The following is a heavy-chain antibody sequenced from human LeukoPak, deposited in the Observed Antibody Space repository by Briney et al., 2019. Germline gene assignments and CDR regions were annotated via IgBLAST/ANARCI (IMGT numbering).Heavy chain of an antibody. J-gene: IGHJ4*02. CDR3: ARWAAVAAYFDY. V-gene: IGHV1-3*01. Sequence: ASVKVSCKASGYTFTSYAMHWVRQAPGQRLEWMGWINAGNGNTKYSQKFQGRVTITTDESTSTAYMELSSLRSEDTAVYYCARWAAVAAYFDYWGQGTLVTVSS. CDR2: INAGNGNT. CDR1: GYTFTSYA. D-gene: IGHD6-19*01.